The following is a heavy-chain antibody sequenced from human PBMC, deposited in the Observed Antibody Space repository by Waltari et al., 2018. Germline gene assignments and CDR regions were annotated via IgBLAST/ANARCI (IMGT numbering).Heavy chain of an antibody. D-gene: IGHD6-19*01. CDR3: ARGSRWLVRHYYYYMDV. CDR1: GGSFSGYY. CDR2: INHSGST. V-gene: IGHV4-34*01. Sequence: QVQLQQWGAGLLKPSETLSLTCAVYGGSFSGYYWSWLRQPPGKGLEWIGEINHSGSTNYNPSLKSRVTISVDTSKNQFSLKLSSVTAADTAVYYCARGSRWLVRHYYYYMDVWGKGTTVTISS. J-gene: IGHJ6*03.